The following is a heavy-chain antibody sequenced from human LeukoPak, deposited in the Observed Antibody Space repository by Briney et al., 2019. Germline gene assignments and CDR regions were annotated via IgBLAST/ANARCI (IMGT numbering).Heavy chain of an antibody. Sequence: GGSLRLSCAASGFTFSSYGMHWVRQAPGKGLEWVAVIWYDGSNKYYADSVKGRFTISRDNSKNTLYLQMNSLRAEDTAVYYCAKDIAQYSSGWSEVDYWGQGTLVTVSS. CDR2: IWYDGSNK. D-gene: IGHD6-19*01. CDR3: AKDIAQYSSGWSEVDY. CDR1: GFTFSSYG. J-gene: IGHJ4*02. V-gene: IGHV3-30*02.